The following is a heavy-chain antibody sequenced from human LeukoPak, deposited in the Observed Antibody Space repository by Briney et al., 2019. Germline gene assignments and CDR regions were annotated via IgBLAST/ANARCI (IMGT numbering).Heavy chain of an antibody. V-gene: IGHV4-61*02. Sequence: PSETLSLTCTVSGDSISSGDYYWSWIRQPAGKGLDWIGRISSSGSTNYNPSLKSRVTISVDTSKNQFSLKLSSVTAADTAVYYCARSSEGRYYYDSSGYSYYYYYMDVWGKGTTVTISS. J-gene: IGHJ6*03. CDR1: GDSISSGDYY. D-gene: IGHD3-22*01. CDR3: ARSSEGRYYYDSSGYSYYYYYMDV. CDR2: ISSSGST.